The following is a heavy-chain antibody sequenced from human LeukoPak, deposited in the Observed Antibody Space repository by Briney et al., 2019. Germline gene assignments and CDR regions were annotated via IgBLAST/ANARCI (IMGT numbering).Heavy chain of an antibody. CDR3: VRESFSRGDFN. CDR2: IKYDGNEK. CDR1: GFTFSSYA. J-gene: IGHJ4*02. D-gene: IGHD7-27*01. V-gene: IGHV3-7*01. Sequence: PGGSLRLSCAASGFTFSSYAMSWVRQAPGKGLEWVATIKYDGNEKYYVDSVRGRFTISRDNAKNSLYLQMNSLTAEATAVFYCVRESFSRGDFNWGQGTLVSVSS.